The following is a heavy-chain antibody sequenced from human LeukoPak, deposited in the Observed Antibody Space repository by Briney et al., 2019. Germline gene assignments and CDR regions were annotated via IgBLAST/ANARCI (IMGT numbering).Heavy chain of an antibody. CDR1: GGSISSYY. V-gene: IGHV4-59*08. CDR2: IYYNGST. D-gene: IGHD3-9*01. Sequence: SETLSLTCAVSGGSISSYYWSWIRQPPGKGLEWIGYIYYNGSTNYNPSLKSRVTISVDTSKNQFSLKLSSVTAADTAVYYCARRSNDILTGYGFFDYWGQGTLVTVPS. CDR3: ARRSNDILTGYGFFDY. J-gene: IGHJ4*02.